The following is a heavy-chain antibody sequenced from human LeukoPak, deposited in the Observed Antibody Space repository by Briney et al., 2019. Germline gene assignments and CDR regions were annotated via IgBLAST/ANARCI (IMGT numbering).Heavy chain of an antibody. J-gene: IGHJ4*02. V-gene: IGHV6-1*01. Sequence: SQTLSLTCAISGDGVSSNSAAWNWIRQSPSRGLEWLGRTYYRSKWYNDYSVSVRGRITINPDTSKNQVSLHLNSVTPEDTALYYCARDYAPTPGVSSWWYYFDFWGQGTLVTVSS. CDR1: GDGVSSNSAA. CDR3: ARDYAPTPGVSSWWYYFDF. CDR2: TYYRSKWYN. D-gene: IGHD2-8*02.